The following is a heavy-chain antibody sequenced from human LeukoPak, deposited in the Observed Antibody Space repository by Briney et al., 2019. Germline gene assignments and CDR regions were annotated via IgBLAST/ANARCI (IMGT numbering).Heavy chain of an antibody. D-gene: IGHD1-14*01. Sequence: GGSLRLSCTVSGFTVSSNSMSWVRQAPGKGLEWVSFISNSAETHYSDSVKGRFSISRDSSKNTLYLQMNSLRAEDTAVYYCARRAGIYSHPYDYWGQGTLVTVSS. J-gene: IGHJ4*02. CDR2: ISNSAET. V-gene: IGHV3-53*01. CDR1: GFTVSSNS. CDR3: ARRAGIYSHPYDY.